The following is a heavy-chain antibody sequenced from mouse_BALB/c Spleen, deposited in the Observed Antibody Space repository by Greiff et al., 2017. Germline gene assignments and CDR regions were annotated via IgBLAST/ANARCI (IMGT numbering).Heavy chain of an antibody. CDR2: ISSGSSTI. D-gene: IGHD2-4*01. V-gene: IGHV5-17*02. CDR3: ARPPYDYDEAPFAY. Sequence: DVKLVESGGGLVQPGGSRKLSCAASGFTFSSFGMPWVRQAPAKGLEWVADISSGSSTIYYADTVKGRFTLSRDNHKNTLFLQMTSLRAEDTAMDYCARPPYDYDEAPFAYWGQGTLVTVSA. CDR1: GFTFSSFG. J-gene: IGHJ3*01.